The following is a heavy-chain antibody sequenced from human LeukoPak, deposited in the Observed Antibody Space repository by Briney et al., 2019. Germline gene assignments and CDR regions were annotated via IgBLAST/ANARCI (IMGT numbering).Heavy chain of an antibody. J-gene: IGHJ5*02. V-gene: IGHV1-18*01. Sequence: ASVTVSCKASGYTFTSYGISWVRQAPGQGLEWMGWISGYNGNPNYAQKLQGRVTMTTDTSTSTAYMELRSLRADDAAVYYCGRSYSSSHPVWFDPWGQGTLVTVSS. CDR2: ISGYNGNP. CDR1: GYTFTSYG. CDR3: GRSYSSSHPVWFDP. D-gene: IGHD6-6*01.